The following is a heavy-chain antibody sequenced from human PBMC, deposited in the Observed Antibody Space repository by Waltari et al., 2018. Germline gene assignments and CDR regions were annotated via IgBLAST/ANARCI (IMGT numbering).Heavy chain of an antibody. V-gene: IGHV4-31*03. CDR1: GGSISSGGYY. J-gene: IGHJ6*03. Sequence: QVQLQESGPGLVKPSQTLSLTCTVSGGSISSGGYYWSWIRQHPGKGLEWIGYLYYSGSTYYNPSRRSRVTISVDTSKNQFSLKLSSVTAADTAVYYCAREDSKYYMAVWGKGTTVTVSS. CDR3: AREDSKYYMAV. CDR2: LYYSGST.